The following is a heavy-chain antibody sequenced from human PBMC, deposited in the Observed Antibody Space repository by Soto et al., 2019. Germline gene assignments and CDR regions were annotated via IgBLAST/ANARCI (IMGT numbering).Heavy chain of an antibody. CDR1: GYTFTSYY. J-gene: IGHJ6*02. V-gene: IGHV1-46*01. D-gene: IGHD3-16*02. CDR2: INPSGGST. CDR3: ASDQSGDYVWGSSRYTVYYYGMDV. Sequence: ASVKVSCKASGYTFTSYYMHWVRQAPGQGLEWMGIINPSGGSTSYAQKFQGRVTMTRDTSTSTVYMELSSLRSEDTAVYYCASDQSGDYVWGSSRYTVYYYGMDVLGQGTTVTVSS.